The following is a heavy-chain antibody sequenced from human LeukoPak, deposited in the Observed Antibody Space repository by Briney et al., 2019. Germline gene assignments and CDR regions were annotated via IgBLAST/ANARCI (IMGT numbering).Heavy chain of an antibody. CDR3: ATDAFLPVQKPIDY. D-gene: IGHD1-1*01. Sequence: ASVKFSCKVSGYTLTELSMHWVRQAPGKGLEWMGGFDPEDDETIYAQKFQGRVTMTEDTSTDTAYMELSSLRSEDTAVYYCATDAFLPVQKPIDYWGQGTLVTVSS. V-gene: IGHV1-24*01. CDR1: GYTLTELS. J-gene: IGHJ4*02. CDR2: FDPEDDET.